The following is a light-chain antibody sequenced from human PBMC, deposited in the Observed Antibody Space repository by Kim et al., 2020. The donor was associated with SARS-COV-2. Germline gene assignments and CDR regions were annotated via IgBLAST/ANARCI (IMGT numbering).Light chain of an antibody. CDR2: QDS. CDR1: ELGDKY. CDR3: QAWDSSTEV. J-gene: IGLJ1*01. V-gene: IGLV3-1*01. Sequence: SVSQGQTASITCSEDELGDKYACWYQQKPGQSPVLVIYQDSKRPSGIPERFSGSNSGNTATLTISGTQAMDEADYYCQAWDSSTEVFGTGTKVTVL.